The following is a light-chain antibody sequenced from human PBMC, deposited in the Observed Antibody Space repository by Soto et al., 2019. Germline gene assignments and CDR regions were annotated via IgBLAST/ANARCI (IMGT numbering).Light chain of an antibody. V-gene: IGKV1-5*03. CDR2: RAS. J-gene: IGKJ1*01. CDR1: QSVSTC. Sequence: DIQMTQSPSTLSASVGDRVTITCRASQSVSTCLAWYQQKPGKAPKLLIYRASSLETGVPSRFSGSGSGTEFALTISSLQPDDFATYYCQQYNSYSWTFGQGTKVEIK. CDR3: QQYNSYSWT.